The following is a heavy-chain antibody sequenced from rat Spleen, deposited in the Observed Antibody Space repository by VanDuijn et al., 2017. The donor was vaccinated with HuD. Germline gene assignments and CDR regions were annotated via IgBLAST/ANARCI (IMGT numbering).Heavy chain of an antibody. D-gene: IGHD4-3*01. CDR2: ISSDGGRN. CDR3: GRQDTSGYSNWFAY. CDR1: GFTFSDYY. J-gene: IGHJ3*01. Sequence: EVQLVESGGGLVQPGRSLKLSCAASGFTFSDYYMAWVRQAPTKGLEWVATISSDGGRNFYRDSVKGRFTISRDNAKSSLYLQMDSLRSGDTATYYCGRQDTSGYSNWFAYWGQGALVTVSS. V-gene: IGHV5-29*01.